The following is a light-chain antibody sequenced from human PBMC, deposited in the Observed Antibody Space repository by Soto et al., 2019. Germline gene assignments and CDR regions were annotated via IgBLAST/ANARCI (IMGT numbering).Light chain of an antibody. CDR3: QQYNSYPWT. Sequence: DIQMTQSPSTLSASVGDRVTITCRASQSISSWLAWYQQKPGKAPKLLIYKASSLESGVPSRVSGSGSGTEVTLTISNLQPDDFATYYCQQYNSYPWTFGQGTKV. CDR1: QSISSW. CDR2: KAS. J-gene: IGKJ1*01. V-gene: IGKV1-5*03.